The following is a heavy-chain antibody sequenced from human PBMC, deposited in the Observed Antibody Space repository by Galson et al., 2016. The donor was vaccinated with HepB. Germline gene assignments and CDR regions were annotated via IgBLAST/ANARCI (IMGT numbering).Heavy chain of an antibody. J-gene: IGHJ6*02. CDR3: ARSNYGGHAFYYYGMEV. V-gene: IGHV5-51*01. D-gene: IGHD4-11*01. CDR2: IYPGDSDT. Sequence: QSGADVKKPGESLKISCKGSGYSFTSYWIGWVRQMPGKGLEWMGIIYPGDSDTRYSPSFQGQVTISADKSISTAYLQWSSLKASDTAMYYCARSNYGGHAFYYYGMEVWGQGTTVTVSS. CDR1: GYSFTSYW.